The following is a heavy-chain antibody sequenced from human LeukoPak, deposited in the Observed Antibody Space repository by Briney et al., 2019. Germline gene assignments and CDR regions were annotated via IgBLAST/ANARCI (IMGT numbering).Heavy chain of an antibody. V-gene: IGHV3-49*04. CDR3: TRDRGGSDIVVVPAAHDAFDI. CDR1: GFTLSSYW. D-gene: IGHD2-2*01. J-gene: IGHJ3*02. Sequence: AGGSQRLSCAASGFTLSSYWMSWVRQAPGKGLEWVGFIRSKAYGGTTEYAASVKGRFTISRDDSKSIAYLQMNSLKTEDTAVYYCTRDRGGSDIVVVPAAHDAFDIWGQGTMVTVSS. CDR2: IRSKAYGGTT.